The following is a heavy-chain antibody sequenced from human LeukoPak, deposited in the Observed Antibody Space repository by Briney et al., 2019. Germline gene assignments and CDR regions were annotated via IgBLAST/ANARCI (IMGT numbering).Heavy chain of an antibody. D-gene: IGHD2-15*01. CDR3: ARTSRHVVVCPFDY. CDR1: GFTFSSYA. Sequence: AGTLSLSCAASGFTFSSYARHWVRQAPGKGLEWMANIKHDGSEDYYLDSVRGRFTIVRDTAKSSMWLQMNSLSAEDTAVYYRARTSRHVVVCPFDYWGQGSLVSDSS. V-gene: IGHV3-7*01. J-gene: IGHJ4*02. CDR2: IKHDGSED.